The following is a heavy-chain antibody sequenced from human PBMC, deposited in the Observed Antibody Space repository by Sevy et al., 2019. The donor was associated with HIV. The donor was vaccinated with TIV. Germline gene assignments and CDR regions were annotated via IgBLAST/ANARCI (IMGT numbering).Heavy chain of an antibody. V-gene: IGHV4-38-2*01. D-gene: IGHD2-2*01. CDR2: IYHSGTT. CDR3: ARHGMDDCSATGCRTYYFDF. CDR1: GYYISSGYY. Sequence: SETLSLTCAVSGYYISSGYYWGWIRQPPGKGLEWIGSIYHSGTTYYNPSLKSRVTISVDTSKNHFSLKLRSVIAADTAVYYCARHGMDDCSATGCRTYYFDFWGQGTLVTVSS. J-gene: IGHJ4*02.